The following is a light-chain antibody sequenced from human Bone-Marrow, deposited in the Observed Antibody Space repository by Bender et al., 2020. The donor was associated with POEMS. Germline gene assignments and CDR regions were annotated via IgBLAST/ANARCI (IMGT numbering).Light chain of an antibody. CDR1: SSDVGGYNF. J-gene: IGLJ2*01. V-gene: IGLV2-14*03. CDR2: DVT. CDR3: SSYADNNRD. Sequence: QSALTQPASVSGSPGQSITVSCTGTSSDVGGYNFVSWYQHHPGKAPKLMIYDVTHRPSGVSDRFSGSKSGNTASLTVSGLQAEDEADYYCSSYADNNRDFGGGTKLTVL.